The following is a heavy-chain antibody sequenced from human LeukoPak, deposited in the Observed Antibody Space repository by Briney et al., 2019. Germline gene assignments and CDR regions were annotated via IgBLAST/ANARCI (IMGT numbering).Heavy chain of an antibody. V-gene: IGHV4-59*08. CDR1: GDSISSYY. Sequence: PSETLSLTCTVSGDSISSYYWCWVRQPPGKGLEWIGYIHYSGGTNYNPSLKSRVTISVDTSMNQFFLSLTSVTAADTAIYYCARQISYAAAWPTIWGQGTMVTVSS. CDR2: IHYSGGT. D-gene: IGHD2-2*01. J-gene: IGHJ3*02. CDR3: ARQISYAAAWPTI.